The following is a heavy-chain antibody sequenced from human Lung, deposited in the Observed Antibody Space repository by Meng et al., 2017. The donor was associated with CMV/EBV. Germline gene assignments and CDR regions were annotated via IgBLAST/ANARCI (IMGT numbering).Heavy chain of an antibody. CDR1: GYTFTGYF. CDR2: VNPKSGGT. Sequence: ASXXVSXKASGYTFTGYFIHWVRQAPGQGLEWMGWVNPKSGGTNFAQRFPGRVTMTRDTSISTVYMELRSLRSDDTAVYYCARALHVEYIDSSGYHDHWGKGTLVTVSS. V-gene: IGHV1-2*02. CDR3: ARALHVEYIDSSGYHDH. D-gene: IGHD3-22*01. J-gene: IGHJ4*02.